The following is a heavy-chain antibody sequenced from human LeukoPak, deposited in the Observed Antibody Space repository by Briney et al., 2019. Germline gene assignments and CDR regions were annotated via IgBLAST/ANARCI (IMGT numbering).Heavy chain of an antibody. CDR1: GGSISSGSYY. D-gene: IGHD3-22*01. V-gene: IGHV4-61*02. J-gene: IGHJ3*02. CDR2: IYTSGST. Sequence: SETLSLTCTVSGGSISSGSYYWSWIRQPAGKGLEWIGRIYTSGSTNHNPSLKSRVTISVDTSKNQFSLKLSSVTAADTAVYYCARDLVNTDAFDIWGQGTMVTVSS. CDR3: ARDLVNTDAFDI.